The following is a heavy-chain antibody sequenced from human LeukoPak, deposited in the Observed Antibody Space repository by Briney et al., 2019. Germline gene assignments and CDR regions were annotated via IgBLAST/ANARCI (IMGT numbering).Heavy chain of an antibody. D-gene: IGHD6-19*01. J-gene: IGHJ4*02. V-gene: IGHV3-43*01. CDR1: GFTFDDYT. CDR3: AKSVAVAGSGYFDY. CDR2: ISWDGGST. Sequence: GGSLRLSCAASGFTFDDYTMHWVRQAPGKGLEWVSLISWDGGSTYYADSMKGRFTISRDNSKNSLYLQMNSLRTEDTALYYCAKSVAVAGSGYFDYWGQGTLVTVSS.